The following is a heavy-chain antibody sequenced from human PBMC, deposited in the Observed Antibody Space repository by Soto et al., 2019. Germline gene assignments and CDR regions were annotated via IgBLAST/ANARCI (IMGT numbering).Heavy chain of an antibody. J-gene: IGHJ4*02. CDR1: GFTFSSNA. Sequence: EVQLLESGGGLVQPGGSLRLSCAASGFTFSSNAMSWVRQTPGKGLEWVSAITSTGGSTYYADSVKGRFTISRDNSKNRRFLEMNSLRAEDTAIYYCAKSVGSGWSKSDYWGQGTLVTVSS. CDR2: ITSTGGST. CDR3: AKSVGSGWSKSDY. V-gene: IGHV3-23*01. D-gene: IGHD6-19*01.